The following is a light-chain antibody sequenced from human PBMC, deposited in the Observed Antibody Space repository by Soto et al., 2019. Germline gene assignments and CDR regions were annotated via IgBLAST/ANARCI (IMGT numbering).Light chain of an antibody. CDR2: KAS. V-gene: IGKV1-5*03. CDR3: QQYNSYPYT. Sequence: DIQMTQSPSTLSASVGDRVTITCRASQSISSWLAWYQQKPGKAPKLLIYKASSLESGVPSRFSGSGSGTEFSLAIDSLQPDAFGTYYCQQYNSYPYTFGQGTKLEIK. CDR1: QSISSW. J-gene: IGKJ2*01.